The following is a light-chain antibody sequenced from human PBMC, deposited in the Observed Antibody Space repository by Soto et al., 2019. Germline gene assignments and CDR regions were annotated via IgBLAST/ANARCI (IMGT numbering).Light chain of an antibody. J-gene: IGKJ1*01. V-gene: IGKV3-15*01. CDR3: QQYDQRPPVT. CDR1: QNVGSN. Sequence: ETVMTQSPATLSVSPGQRVNLSCRASQNVGSNLAWYQQKPGQAPRLLIYGASTRATGIPGSFSGGGSGTEFTLTISSLQSEDFAIYYCQQYDQRPPVTFGQGTKVEIK. CDR2: GAS.